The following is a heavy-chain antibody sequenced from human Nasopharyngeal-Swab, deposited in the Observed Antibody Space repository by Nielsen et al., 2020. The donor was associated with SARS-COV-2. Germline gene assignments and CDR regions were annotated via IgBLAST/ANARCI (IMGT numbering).Heavy chain of an antibody. Sequence: ESLKISCAASGITVSSNYMTWVRQAPGKGLEWVSLIYSDGSTYYSDSVRGRFTISRDDSKNTLYLQMNSLRAEDTALYYCARDNRLQLWLRFYGLDVWGQGTTVTVSS. CDR3: ARDNRLQLWLRFYGLDV. J-gene: IGHJ6*02. CDR1: GITVSSNY. CDR2: IYSDGST. D-gene: IGHD5-18*01. V-gene: IGHV3-66*01.